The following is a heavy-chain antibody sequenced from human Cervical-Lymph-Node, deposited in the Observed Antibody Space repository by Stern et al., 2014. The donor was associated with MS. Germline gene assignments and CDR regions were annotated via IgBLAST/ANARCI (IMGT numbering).Heavy chain of an antibody. CDR3: AKDWATGNFDY. Sequence: VQLEESGGGVVQPGASLRLSCTASVFPFSSYGMPWVRQAPGKGLEWVAFVAYDGSKEHYAYSVKSRFAIARDNSENTLYLQMDSLRPEDTAVYYCAKDWATGNFDYWGQGTLVTVSS. CDR1: VFPFSSYG. D-gene: IGHD5-12*01. V-gene: IGHV3-30*18. J-gene: IGHJ4*02. CDR2: VAYDGSKE.